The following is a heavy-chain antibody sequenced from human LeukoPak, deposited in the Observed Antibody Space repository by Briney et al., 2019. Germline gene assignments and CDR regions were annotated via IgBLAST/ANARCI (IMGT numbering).Heavy chain of an antibody. CDR1: GFTFTSYG. V-gene: IGHV3-30*18. CDR2: VSFDGRKT. J-gene: IGHJ6*02. Sequence: GTSLRLSCDASGFTFTSYGMHWVRQAPGKGPECVAVVSFDGRKTYYAGFAEGRFTISRDDSNNMVYLQMNSLRTEDTAVYHCVKRGGGDHGLDVWGQGTTVVVS. D-gene: IGHD2-21*02. CDR3: VKRGGGDHGLDV.